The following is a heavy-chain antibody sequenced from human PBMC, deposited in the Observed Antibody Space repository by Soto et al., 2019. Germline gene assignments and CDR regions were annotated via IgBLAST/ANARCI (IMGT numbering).Heavy chain of an antibody. J-gene: IGHJ4*02. V-gene: IGHV3-30*03. CDR1: GFTFSSYG. CDR2: ISYDGSNK. Sequence: HPGGSLRLSCAASGFTFSSYGMHWVRQAPGKGLEWVAVISYDGSNKYYADSVKGRFTISRDNSKNTLYLQMNSLRAEDTAVYYCAREVLFDYWGQGTLVTVSS. CDR3: AREVLFDY.